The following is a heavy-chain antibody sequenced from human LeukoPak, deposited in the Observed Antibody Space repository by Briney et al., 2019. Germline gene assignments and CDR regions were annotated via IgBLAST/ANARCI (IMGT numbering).Heavy chain of an antibody. CDR1: EYSFTNYW. CDR3: ATYAGSYSTYFQH. D-gene: IGHD3-10*01. V-gene: IGHV5-51*01. CDR2: IYPGDSDT. Sequence: GEPLKISCKGSEYSFTNYWIGWVRQMPGKGLECMGIIYPGDSDTRYSPSFQGQVTSSADKSISTAYLQWISLNASDTAMYFCATYAGSYSTYFQHWGQGTLVTVSS. J-gene: IGHJ1*01.